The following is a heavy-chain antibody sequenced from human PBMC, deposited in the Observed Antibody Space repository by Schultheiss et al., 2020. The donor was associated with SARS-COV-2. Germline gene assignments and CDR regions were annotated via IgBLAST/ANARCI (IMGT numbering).Heavy chain of an antibody. CDR1: GFTFSSYS. CDR3: ARAKQLGYYYGMDV. D-gene: IGHD6-6*01. Sequence: GESLKISCAASGFTFSSYSMNWVRQAPGKGLEWVSAISGRGGGTDYADSVKGRFTISRDNSKNTLYLQMNSLRAEDTAVYYCARAKQLGYYYGMDVWGQGTTVTVSS. V-gene: IGHV3-23*01. CDR2: ISGRGGGT. J-gene: IGHJ6*02.